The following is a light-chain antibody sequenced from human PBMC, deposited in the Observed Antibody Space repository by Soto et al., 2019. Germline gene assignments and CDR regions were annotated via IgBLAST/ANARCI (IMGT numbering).Light chain of an antibody. CDR2: TAS. CDR3: HEYNNYWT. CDR1: QTISRW. J-gene: IGKJ1*01. Sequence: DIQMTQSPSTLSASVGDTVTITCRASQTISRWLAWYQQKPGKAPRLLIYTASTLESGVPSRFSASGSGTEFTLTISSLHPADFANYYCHEYNNYWTFGQGTKVDIK. V-gene: IGKV1-5*01.